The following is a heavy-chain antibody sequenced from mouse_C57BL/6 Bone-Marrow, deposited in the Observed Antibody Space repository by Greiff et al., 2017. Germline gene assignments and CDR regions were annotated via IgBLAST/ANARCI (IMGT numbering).Heavy chain of an antibody. V-gene: IGHV1-54*01. J-gene: IGHJ3*01. CDR1: GYAFTNYF. Sequence: VQLVESGAELVRPGTSVKVSCKASGYAFTNYFIEWVKQRPGQGLEWIGVINPGSGGTNYNGKFKGKATLTADKSSSTAYMQLSSLTSEYSAVYFCARSKKGDSWFAYWGQGTLVTVSA. CDR2: INPGSGGT. CDR3: ARSKKGDSWFAY. D-gene: IGHD3-3*01.